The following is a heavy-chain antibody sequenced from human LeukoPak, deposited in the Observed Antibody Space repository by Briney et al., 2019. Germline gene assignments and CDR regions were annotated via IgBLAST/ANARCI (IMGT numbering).Heavy chain of an antibody. D-gene: IGHD6-13*01. V-gene: IGHV3-23*01. CDR1: GFTFSSHA. J-gene: IGHJ4*02. Sequence: GGSLRLSCAASGFTFSSHAMSWVRQAPGKGREWVSGISVSGGSTYYADSVEGRFTISRDNSKNTVYLPMNSLRAEDTAVYYGTRSSSWYGLYYFDYWGQGTLVTVSS. CDR3: TRSSSWYGLYYFDY. CDR2: ISVSGGST.